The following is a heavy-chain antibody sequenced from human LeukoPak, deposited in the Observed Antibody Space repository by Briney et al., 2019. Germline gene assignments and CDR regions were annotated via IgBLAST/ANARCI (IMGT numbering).Heavy chain of an antibody. J-gene: IGHJ4*02. CDR2: IYYSGST. Sequence: SETLSLTCTVSGGSISSGDYYWSWIRQPPGKGLEWIGYIYYSGSTYYNPSLKSRVTISVDTSKNQFSLKLSSVTAADTAVYYCARDRFTILPTTGFDYWGQGTLVTVSS. D-gene: IGHD3-3*01. CDR1: GGSISSGDYY. V-gene: IGHV4-30-4*08. CDR3: ARDRFTILPTTGFDY.